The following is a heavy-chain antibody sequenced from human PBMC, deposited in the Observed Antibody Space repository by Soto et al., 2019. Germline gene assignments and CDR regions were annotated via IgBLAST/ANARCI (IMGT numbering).Heavy chain of an antibody. CDR2: IRSKANSYAT. J-gene: IGHJ4*02. V-gene: IGHV3-73*01. D-gene: IGHD3-3*01. Sequence: EVQLVESGGGLVQPGGSLKLSCAASGFTFSGSAMHWVRQASGKGLEWVGRIRSKANSYATAYAASGKGRFTISRDDSKNTEYLQINSLNTEDRAVYYCTRQHGGYDFWGGYSSFDYWGQGTLVTVSS. CDR1: GFTFSGSA. CDR3: TRQHGGYDFWGGYSSFDY.